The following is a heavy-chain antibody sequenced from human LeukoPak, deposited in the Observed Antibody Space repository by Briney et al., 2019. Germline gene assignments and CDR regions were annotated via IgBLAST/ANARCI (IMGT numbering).Heavy chain of an antibody. J-gene: IGHJ4*02. V-gene: IGHV4-34*01. D-gene: IGHD3-10*01. CDR3: ARGYGSGSYYTY. CDR2: INHSGST. CDR1: GGSFSGYY. Sequence: PSETLSLTRAVYGGSFSGYYWSWIRQPPGKGLEWVGEINHSGSTNYNPSLKSRVTISVDTSKNQFSLKLSSVTAADTAVYYCARGYGSGSYYTYWGQGTLVTVSS.